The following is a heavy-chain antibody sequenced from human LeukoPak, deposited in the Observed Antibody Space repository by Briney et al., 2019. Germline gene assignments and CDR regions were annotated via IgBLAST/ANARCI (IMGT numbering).Heavy chain of an antibody. CDR3: ARAPTWELLHSYDY. CDR1: GYTFTGYY. V-gene: IGHV1-2*06. J-gene: IGHJ4*02. Sequence: ASVKVSCKASGYTFTGYYMHWVRQAPGQGLEWMGRINPNSGGTNYAQKFQGRVTMTRDTSISTAYMELSSLRSEDTAVYYCARAPTWELLHSYDYWGQGTLVTVSS. CDR2: INPNSGGT. D-gene: IGHD1-26*01.